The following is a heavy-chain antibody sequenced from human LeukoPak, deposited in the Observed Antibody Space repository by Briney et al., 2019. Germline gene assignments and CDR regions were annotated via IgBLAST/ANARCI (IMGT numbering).Heavy chain of an antibody. CDR3: ARGFAARPGLDYYYMDV. J-gene: IGHJ6*03. D-gene: IGHD6-6*01. V-gene: IGHV1-8*03. CDR1: GYTFTSYD. CDR2: MNPNSGNT. Sequence: ASVKVSCKASGYTFTSYDINWVRQATGQGLEWMGWMNPNSGNTGYAQKFQGRVTITRNTSISTAYMELSSLRSEDTAVYYCARGFAARPGLDYYYMDVWGKGTTVTVSS.